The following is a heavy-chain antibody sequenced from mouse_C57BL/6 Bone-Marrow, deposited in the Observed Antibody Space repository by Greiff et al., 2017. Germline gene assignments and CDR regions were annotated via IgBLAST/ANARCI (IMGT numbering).Heavy chain of an antibody. CDR1: GFTFSDYY. J-gene: IGHJ4*01. CDR3: ASGDY. Sequence: EVQVVESGGGLVQPGGSLKLSCAASGFTFSDYYMYWVRQTPEKRLEWVAYISNGGGSTYYPDTVKGRFTISRDNAKNTLYLQMSRLKSEDTAMYYCASGDYWGQGTSVTVSS. V-gene: IGHV5-12*01. CDR2: ISNGGGST.